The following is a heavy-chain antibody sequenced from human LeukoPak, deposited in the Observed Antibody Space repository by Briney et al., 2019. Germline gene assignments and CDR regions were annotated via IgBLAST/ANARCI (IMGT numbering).Heavy chain of an antibody. J-gene: IGHJ4*02. CDR2: ISFDGSNT. V-gene: IGHV3-30*03. CDR3: ARVEMATITPWYFDY. Sequence: GGSLRLSCAASGFTFSNYVLHWVRQAPGKGLEWVAVISFDGSNTHYADSVKGRFSISRDNSKNTLYLQMNSLRAEDTAVYYCARVEMATITPWYFDYWGQGTLVTVSS. D-gene: IGHD5-24*01. CDR1: GFTFSNYV.